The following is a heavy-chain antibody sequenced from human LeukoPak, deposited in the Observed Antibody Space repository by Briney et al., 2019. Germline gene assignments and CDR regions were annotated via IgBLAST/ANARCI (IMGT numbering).Heavy chain of an antibody. V-gene: IGHV3-23*01. D-gene: IGHD4-17*01. Sequence: GRSLRLSCAASGFTFDAYAMSWVRQAPGKGLEWVSAISGSGGSTYYADSVKGRFTISRDNSKNTLYLQMNSLRAEDTAVYYCAKEDYGDYNTDYWGQGTLVTVSS. CDR2: ISGSGGST. CDR3: AKEDYGDYNTDY. CDR1: GFTFDAYA. J-gene: IGHJ4*02.